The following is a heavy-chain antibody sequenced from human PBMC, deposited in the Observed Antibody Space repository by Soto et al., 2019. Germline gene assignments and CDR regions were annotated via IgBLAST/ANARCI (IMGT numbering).Heavy chain of an antibody. V-gene: IGHV3-30*18. J-gene: IGHJ6*02. CDR1: GFTFSSYG. D-gene: IGHD4-17*01. CDR3: AKVLNGYGDYSYYYYYGMDV. CDR2: ISYDGSNK. Sequence: GGSLRLSCAASGFTFSSYGMHWVRQAPGKGLEWVAVISYDGSNKYYADSVKGRFTISRDNSKNTLYLQMNSLRAEDTAVYYFAKVLNGYGDYSYYYYYGMDVWGQGTTVTVSS.